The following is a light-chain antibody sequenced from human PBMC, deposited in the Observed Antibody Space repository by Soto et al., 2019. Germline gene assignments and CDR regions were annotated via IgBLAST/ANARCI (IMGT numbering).Light chain of an antibody. V-gene: IGLV1-40*01. Sequence: QSVLTQPPSVSGAPGQRVTISCTGSSSNIGAGYDVHWYQQLPGTAPKLLIYGNSNRPSGVPDRFSGAKSGTSASLAITGLHAEAEADYYCQSYDSSLSGRVFGGGPQVTVL. J-gene: IGLJ3*02. CDR3: QSYDSSLSGRV. CDR2: GNS. CDR1: SSNIGAGYD.